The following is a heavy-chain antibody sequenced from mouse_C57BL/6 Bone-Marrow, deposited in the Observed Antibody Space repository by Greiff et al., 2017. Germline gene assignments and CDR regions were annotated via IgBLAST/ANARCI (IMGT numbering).Heavy chain of an antibody. J-gene: IGHJ3*01. V-gene: IGHV5-17*01. CDR3: ARRQFAY. CDR1: GFTFSDFG. D-gene: IGHD3-2*01. CDR2: ISSGSSTI. Sequence: EVKLVESGGGLVKPGGSLKLSCAASGFTFSDFGMHWVRQAPEKGLEWVAYISSGSSTIYYADTVKGRFTISRDKAKNTLFLQMTSLRAEDTALYYCARRQFAYWGQGTLVTVSA.